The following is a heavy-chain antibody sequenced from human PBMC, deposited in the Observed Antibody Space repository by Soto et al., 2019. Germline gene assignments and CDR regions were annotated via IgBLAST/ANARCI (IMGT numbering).Heavy chain of an antibody. CDR1: GGSISSYY. CDR3: AREHIVVGRDWFDP. CDR2: IYYSGST. V-gene: IGHV4-59*01. D-gene: IGHD2-21*01. J-gene: IGHJ5*02. Sequence: SETLSLTCTVSGGSISSYYWSWIRQPPGKGLEWIGYIYYSGSTNYNPSLKSRVIISVDTSKNQFSLKLSSVTAADTAVYYCAREHIVVGRDWFDPWGQGTLVTVSS.